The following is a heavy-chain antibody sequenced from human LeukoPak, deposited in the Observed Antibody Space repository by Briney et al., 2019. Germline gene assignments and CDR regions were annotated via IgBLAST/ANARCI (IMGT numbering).Heavy chain of an antibody. CDR2: ITGDGSST. D-gene: IGHD4-17*01. CDR3: ARDTGWYLDL. Sequence: GGSLRLSCAASGFTFSGYWMHWVRQVPGKGLVWVSRITGDGSSTTYADSVKGRFTISRDNAKNTVFLQMISLRAEDTAVYYCARDTGWYLDLWGRGTLVTVSS. V-gene: IGHV3-74*01. CDR1: GFTFSGYW. J-gene: IGHJ2*01.